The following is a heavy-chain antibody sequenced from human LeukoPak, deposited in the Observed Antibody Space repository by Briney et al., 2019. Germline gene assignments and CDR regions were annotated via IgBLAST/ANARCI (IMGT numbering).Heavy chain of an antibody. CDR3: AREGLLRFLEWSSAYYFDY. V-gene: IGHV3-21*01. D-gene: IGHD3-3*01. CDR2: ISSSSSYI. Sequence: ETGGSLRLSCAASGFTFSSYSMNWVRQAPGKGLEWVSSISSSSSYIYYADSVKGRFTISRDNAKNSLYLQMNSLRAEDTAVYYCAREGLLRFLEWSSAYYFDYWGQGTLVTVSS. J-gene: IGHJ4*02. CDR1: GFTFSSYS.